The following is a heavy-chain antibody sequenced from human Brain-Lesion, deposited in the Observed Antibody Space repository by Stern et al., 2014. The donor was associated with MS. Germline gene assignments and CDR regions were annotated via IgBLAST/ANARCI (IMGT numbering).Heavy chain of an antibody. V-gene: IGHV4-4*02. J-gene: IGHJ4*02. CDR3: ARFPASRPHVFDS. D-gene: IGHD6-13*01. Sequence: QVQLQESGQGLVKPSGTLSLTCAVSGGSISSSNWWSWVRQSPGKGLEWIGESDHSGSTIYNPSLKSRVTVSVDKSKNRFPLNLRSVTAADTAVYFCARFPASRPHVFDSWGQGTLVTVSS. CDR2: SDHSGST. CDR1: GGSISSSNW.